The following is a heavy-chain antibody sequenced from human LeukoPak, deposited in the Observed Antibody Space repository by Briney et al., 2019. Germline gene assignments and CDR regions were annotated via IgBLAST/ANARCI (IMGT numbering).Heavy chain of an antibody. CDR3: AKDDDWGRYKH. Sequence: PGGTLRLSCAGSGFSFSSHGMNWVRQAPGKGLEWVSGISPSGDMTYYTDSVRGPFTISRDNFKNTLSLQVNSLRAEDTAMYYCAKDDDWGRYKHWGQGTLVTVSS. J-gene: IGHJ1*01. CDR1: GFSFSSHG. V-gene: IGHV3-23*01. CDR2: ISPSGDMT. D-gene: IGHD3-16*01.